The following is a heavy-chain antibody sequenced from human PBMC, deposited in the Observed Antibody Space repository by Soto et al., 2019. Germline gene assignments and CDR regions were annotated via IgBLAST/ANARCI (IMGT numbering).Heavy chain of an antibody. CDR1: GFTFSSYG. V-gene: IGHV3-30*18. CDR3: PQDKSAYVSGRLAGY. Sequence: QVQLVESGGGVVQPGRSLRLSCAASGFTFSSYGMHWVRQAPGKGLAWVALISYDGSYKYYADSVKGRFTITRDNSKNPLYLQMTCLRAEDTAVYYYPQDKSAYVSGRLAGYWGQGTLGSVS. D-gene: IGHD3-10*01. CDR2: ISYDGSYK. J-gene: IGHJ4*02.